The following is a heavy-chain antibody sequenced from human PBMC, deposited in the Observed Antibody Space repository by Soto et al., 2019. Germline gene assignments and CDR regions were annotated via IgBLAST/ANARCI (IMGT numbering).Heavy chain of an antibody. D-gene: IGHD3-9*01. CDR2: ISAYNGNT. J-gene: IGHJ2*01. CDR3: ASHYYDILTGYFDDWYVDL. Sequence: QVQLVQSGAEVKKPGASVKVSCKASGYTFTSYGISWVRQAPGQGLEWMGWISAYNGNTNYAQKLQGRVTMTTDTSTSTAYMELRSLRSDDTAVYYCASHYYDILTGYFDDWYVDLWGRGTLVTVSS. V-gene: IGHV1-18*01. CDR1: GYTFTSYG.